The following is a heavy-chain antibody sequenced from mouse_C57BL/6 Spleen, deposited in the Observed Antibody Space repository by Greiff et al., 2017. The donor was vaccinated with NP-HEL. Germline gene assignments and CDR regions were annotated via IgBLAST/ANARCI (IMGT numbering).Heavy chain of an antibody. CDR3: ARSNWDEGYAMDY. J-gene: IGHJ4*01. D-gene: IGHD4-1*01. V-gene: IGHV1-26*01. Sequence: EVQLQQSGPELVKPGASVKISCKASGYTFTDYYMNWVKQSHGKSLEWIGDINPNNGGTSYNQKFKGKATLTVDKSSSTAYMELRSLTSEDSAVYYCARSNWDEGYAMDYWGQGTSVTVSS. CDR1: GYTFTDYY. CDR2: INPNNGGT.